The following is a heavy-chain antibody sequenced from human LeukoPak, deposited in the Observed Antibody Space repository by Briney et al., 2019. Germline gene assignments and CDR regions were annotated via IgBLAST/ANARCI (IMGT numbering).Heavy chain of an antibody. Sequence: SETLSLTCTVSGGSISSSSYYWGWIRQPPGKGLEWIGSIYYSGSTYYNPSLKSRVTISVYTSKNQFSLKLSSVTAADTAVYYCARKSPDCSGGSCYGTFFDYWGQGTLVTVSS. CDR1: GGSISSSSYY. CDR3: ARKSPDCSGGSCYGTFFDY. V-gene: IGHV4-39*07. J-gene: IGHJ4*02. D-gene: IGHD2-15*01. CDR2: IYYSGST.